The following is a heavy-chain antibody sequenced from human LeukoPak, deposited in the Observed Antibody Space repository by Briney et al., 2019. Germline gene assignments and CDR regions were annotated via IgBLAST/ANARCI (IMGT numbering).Heavy chain of an antibody. V-gene: IGHV4-61*01. J-gene: IGHJ4*02. CDR3: ARGLYDFWSGYSISPFDY. CDR1: GGSVSSGSYY. CDR2: IYYSGST. Sequence: SETLSLTCTVSGGSVSSGSYYWSWIRQPPGKGLEWIGYIYYSGSTNYNPSLKSRVTISVDTSKNQFSLKLSSVTAADTAVYYCARGLYDFWSGYSISPFDYWGQGTLVTVSS. D-gene: IGHD3-3*01.